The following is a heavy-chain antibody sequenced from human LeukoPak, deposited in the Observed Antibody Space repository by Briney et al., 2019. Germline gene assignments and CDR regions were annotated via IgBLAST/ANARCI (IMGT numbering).Heavy chain of an antibody. V-gene: IGHV2-70*11. J-gene: IGHJ4*02. D-gene: IGHD6-13*01. CDR2: IDWDDDK. CDR3: ARIRGSRYYFDY. CDR1: GFSLTTSGMC. Sequence: SGPTRVNPTQTLTLTCTFSGFSLTTSGMCVSWIRQPPGKALEWLARIDWDDDKYYSTSLRTRLTISKDTSKNQVVLTMTNMDPVDTATYYCARIRGSRYYFDYWGQGTLLTVSS.